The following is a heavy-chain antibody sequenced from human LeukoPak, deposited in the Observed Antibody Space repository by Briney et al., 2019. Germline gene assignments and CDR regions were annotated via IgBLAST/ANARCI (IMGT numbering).Heavy chain of an antibody. V-gene: IGHV7-4-1*02. D-gene: IGHD6-13*01. CDR1: GYTFTSYA. CDR2: INTNTGNP. J-gene: IGHJ3*02. CDR3: ARDGGSSWYGTLDTFDI. Sequence: GASVKVSCKASGYTFTSYAMNWVRQAPAQGLEWMGWINTNTGNPTYAQGFTGRFVFSLDTSVSTAYLQISSLKAEDTAVYYCARDGGSSWYGTLDTFDIWGQGTMVTVSS.